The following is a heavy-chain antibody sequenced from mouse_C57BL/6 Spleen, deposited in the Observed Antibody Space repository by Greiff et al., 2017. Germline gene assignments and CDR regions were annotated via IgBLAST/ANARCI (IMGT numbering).Heavy chain of an antibody. CDR3: ARRDYSNYWYFDV. D-gene: IGHD2-5*01. V-gene: IGHV1-82*01. J-gene: IGHJ1*03. Sequence: QVQLKQSGPELVKPGASVKISCKASGYAFSSSWMNWVKQRPGKGLEWIGRIYPGDGDTNYNGKFKGKATLTADKSSSTAYMQLSSLTSEDSAVYFGARRDYSNYWYFDVWGTGTTVTVSS. CDR2: IYPGDGDT. CDR1: GYAFSSSW.